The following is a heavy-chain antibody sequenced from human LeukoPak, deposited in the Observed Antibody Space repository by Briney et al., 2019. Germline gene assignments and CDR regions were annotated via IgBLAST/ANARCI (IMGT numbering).Heavy chain of an antibody. Sequence: GGSVRLSCAAPGFTFSSYEMNWVRQAPGRGREWVSYISSSCCSIYYADSVKGRFTISRDNGKSSLYLQMHSLRAEDTAVYYCARDKGLLTMDYWGQGTLVTVSS. CDR3: ARDKGLLTMDY. CDR2: ISSSCCSI. J-gene: IGHJ4*02. CDR1: GFTFSSYE. D-gene: IGHD3-9*01. V-gene: IGHV3-48*03.